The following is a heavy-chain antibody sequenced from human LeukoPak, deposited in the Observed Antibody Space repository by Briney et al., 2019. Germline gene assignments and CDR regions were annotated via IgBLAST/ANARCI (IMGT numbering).Heavy chain of an antibody. Sequence: SETLSLTCAVYGGSFSGYYWSWIRQPPGKGLEWIGEINHSGSTNYNPSLKSRVTISVDTSKNQFSLKLSSVTAADTAVYYCARDTGRGAFDIWAKGQWSPSLQ. D-gene: IGHD5-24*01. V-gene: IGHV4-34*01. J-gene: IGHJ3*02. CDR2: INHSGST. CDR3: ARDTGRGAFDI. CDR1: GGSFSGYY.